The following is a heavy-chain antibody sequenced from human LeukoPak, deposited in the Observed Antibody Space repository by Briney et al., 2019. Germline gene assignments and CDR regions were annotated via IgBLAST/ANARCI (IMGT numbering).Heavy chain of an antibody. D-gene: IGHD3-9*01. J-gene: IGHJ5*02. V-gene: IGHV5-51*01. CDR1: GYSFTSYW. Sequence: GESLKISCKGSGYSFTSYWIGWVRQMPGKGLEWMGFIYPGDSDTRYSPSFQGQVTISADKSISTAYLQWSSLKASDTAMYYCARRNYDILTGYYRDNWFDPWGQGTLVTVSS. CDR3: ARRNYDILTGYYRDNWFDP. CDR2: IYPGDSDT.